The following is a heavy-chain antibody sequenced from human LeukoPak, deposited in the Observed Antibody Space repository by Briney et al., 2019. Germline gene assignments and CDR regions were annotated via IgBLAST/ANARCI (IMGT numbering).Heavy chain of an antibody. CDR1: GYTFTSYY. J-gene: IGHJ3*02. CDR2: INPSGGST. V-gene: IGHV1-46*01. CDR3: ARGETVTIDAFDI. D-gene: IGHD4-11*01. Sequence: GASVKVSCKASGYTFTSYYMHWVRQAPGQGLEWMGTINPSGGSTSYAQKFQGRVTMTRDTSTSTVYMELSSLRSEDTAIYYCARGETVTIDAFDIWGQGTLVTVSS.